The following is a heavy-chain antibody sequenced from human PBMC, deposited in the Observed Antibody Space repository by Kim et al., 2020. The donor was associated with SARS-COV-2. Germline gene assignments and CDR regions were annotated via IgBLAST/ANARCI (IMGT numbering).Heavy chain of an antibody. J-gene: IGHJ4*02. Sequence: NYRPSHKSRLTISIDTSKNQFSLKLNSVTAADTAVYYCARTIATSGPPTDYWGQGTLVTVSS. D-gene: IGHD6-13*01. CDR3: ARTIATSGPPTDY. V-gene: IGHV4-4*09.